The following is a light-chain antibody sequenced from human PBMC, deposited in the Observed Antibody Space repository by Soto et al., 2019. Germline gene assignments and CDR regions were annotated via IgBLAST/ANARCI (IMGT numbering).Light chain of an antibody. CDR3: LQYDNWPPT. Sequence: EMVMTQSPATLSVSPGERVTLSCRATQSVSSDLAWYQQRPGQAPRLLIYGASTRATGIAARFRGSGSGTEFTLTISSLESEDFAVYYCLQYDNWPPTFGQGTKLEIK. CDR2: GAS. CDR1: QSVSSD. J-gene: IGKJ2*01. V-gene: IGKV3-15*01.